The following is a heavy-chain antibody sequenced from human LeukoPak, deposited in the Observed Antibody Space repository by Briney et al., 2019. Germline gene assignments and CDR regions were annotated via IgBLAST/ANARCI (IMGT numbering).Heavy chain of an antibody. CDR3: ARGRGYGSGSYYGMDV. V-gene: IGHV3-11*01. J-gene: IGHJ6*02. CDR2: ISSSGSTI. D-gene: IGHD3-10*01. CDR1: GFTFSDYY. Sequence: GGSLRLSCAASGFTFSDYYMSWIRQAPGKGLEWVSDISSSGSTIYYADSVKGRFTISRDNAKKSLYLQMNSLRAEDTAVYYRARGRGYGSGSYYGMDVWGQGTTVTVSS.